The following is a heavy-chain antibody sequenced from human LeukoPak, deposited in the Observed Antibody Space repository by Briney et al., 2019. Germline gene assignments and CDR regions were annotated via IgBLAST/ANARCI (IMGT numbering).Heavy chain of an antibody. V-gene: IGHV3-49*04. CDR1: GFTFGDYA. D-gene: IGHD3-10*01. Sequence: PGRSLRLSCTASGFTFGDYAMSWVRQAPGKGLEWVGFIRSKSYGGTTEYAASVKGRFTISRDDSKNIAYLQMNSLKTEDTAVYYCTKDLRPLTYYYGSGSYTFDCWGQGILVTVSS. J-gene: IGHJ4*02. CDR3: TKDLRPLTYYYGSGSYTFDC. CDR2: IRSKSYGGTT.